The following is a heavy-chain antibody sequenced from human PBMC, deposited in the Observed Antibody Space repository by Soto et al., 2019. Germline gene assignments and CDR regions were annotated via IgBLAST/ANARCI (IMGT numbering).Heavy chain of an antibody. J-gene: IGHJ4*02. D-gene: IGHD6-19*01. CDR1: GGSISNYY. Sequence: SETLSLTCTVSGGSISNYYWGWIRQPPGKGLEWIGSFYYSGSTYYNPSLKGRVSISVDTSKSHFSLKLSSVTAAGTAVYYCATRIPVGANYFDYWGQATLVTVSS. CDR3: ATRIPVGANYFDY. CDR2: FYYSGST. V-gene: IGHV4-39*01.